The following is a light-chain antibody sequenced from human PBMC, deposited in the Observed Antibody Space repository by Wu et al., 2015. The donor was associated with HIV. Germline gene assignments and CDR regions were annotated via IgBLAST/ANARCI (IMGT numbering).Light chain of an antibody. CDR2: GAS. J-gene: IGKJ1*01. V-gene: IGKV3-15*01. Sequence: EIVMTQSPATLSVSPGERATLSCRASQSVRSNLAWYQQKPGQASRLLIYGASTRATGIPARFSGSGSGTEFTLTISSLQSEDFAVYYCQQYNNWPRTFGQGTKVEIK. CDR3: QQYNNWPRT. CDR1: QSVRSN.